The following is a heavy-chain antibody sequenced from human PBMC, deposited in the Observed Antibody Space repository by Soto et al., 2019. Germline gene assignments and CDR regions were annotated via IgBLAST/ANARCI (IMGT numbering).Heavy chain of an antibody. D-gene: IGHD2-15*01. CDR1: GFAVNSNY. CDR2: VYSGGTT. CDR3: ARDRCSGGSCYRAFDH. J-gene: IGHJ4*02. V-gene: IGHV3-53*01. Sequence: EVQLVESGGGLIQPGGCLRLSCAASGFAVNSNYMSWVRQAPGKGLEWVSVVYSGGTTYYVDSVKGRFTISRDNSRNTLYLLMNSLRAEDTAVYYCARDRCSGGSCYRAFDHWGQGTLVTVSS.